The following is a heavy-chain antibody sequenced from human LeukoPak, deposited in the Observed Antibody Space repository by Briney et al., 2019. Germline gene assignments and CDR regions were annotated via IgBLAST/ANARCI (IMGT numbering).Heavy chain of an antibody. J-gene: IGHJ4*02. Sequence: GASVKVSCKASGYTFTGYYMHWVRQAPGQGLEWIGWINPNSGGTNYAQKFQGRVTMTRDTSISTAYMELSRLRSDDTAVYYCARDYGAIAAAGTNYWGQGTLVTVSS. CDR3: ARDYGAIAAAGTNY. CDR2: INPNSGGT. D-gene: IGHD6-13*01. V-gene: IGHV1-2*02. CDR1: GYTFTGYY.